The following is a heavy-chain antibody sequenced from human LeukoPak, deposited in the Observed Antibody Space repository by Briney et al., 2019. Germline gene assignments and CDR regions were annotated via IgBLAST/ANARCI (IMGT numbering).Heavy chain of an antibody. V-gene: IGHV3-23*01. CDR3: AKGVGTKSKYYFDY. J-gene: IGHJ4*02. D-gene: IGHD1-26*01. CDR2: ISGSGGST. CDR1: GFAFSSYS. Sequence: GGSLRLSCAASGFAFSSYSMNWVRQAPGKGLEWVSGISGSGGSTYYADSVKGRFTISRDSSKNTVYLQMNTLRAEDTAVYYCAKGVGTKSKYYFDYWGQGALVTVSS.